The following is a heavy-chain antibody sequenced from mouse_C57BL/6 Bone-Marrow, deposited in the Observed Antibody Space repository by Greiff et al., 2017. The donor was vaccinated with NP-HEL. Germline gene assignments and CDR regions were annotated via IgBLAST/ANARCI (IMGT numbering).Heavy chain of an antibody. CDR1: GFTFSSYG. J-gene: IGHJ3*01. CDR3: ARQYPWFAY. CDR2: ISSGGSYT. Sequence: EVMLVESGGDLVKPGGSLKLSCAASGFTFSSYGMSWVRQTPDKRLEWVATISSGGSYTYYPDSVKGRFTISRANAKNTLYLQMSSLKSEDTAMYYCARQYPWFAYWGQGTLVTVSA. D-gene: IGHD5-1*01. V-gene: IGHV5-6*01.